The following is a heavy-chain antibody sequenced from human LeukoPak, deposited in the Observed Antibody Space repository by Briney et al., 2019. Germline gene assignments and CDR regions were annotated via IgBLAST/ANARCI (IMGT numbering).Heavy chain of an antibody. CDR3: AREGLASYYDFWSGYYPYYYYYYMDV. Sequence: ASVKVSCKASGYTFTSYGISWVRQAPGQGLEWTGWISAYNGNTNYAQKLQGRVTMTTDTSTSTAYMELRSLRSDDTAVYYCAREGLASYYDFWSGYYPYYYYYYMDVWGKGTTVTVSS. CDR2: ISAYNGNT. CDR1: GYTFTSYG. J-gene: IGHJ6*03. V-gene: IGHV1-18*01. D-gene: IGHD3-3*01.